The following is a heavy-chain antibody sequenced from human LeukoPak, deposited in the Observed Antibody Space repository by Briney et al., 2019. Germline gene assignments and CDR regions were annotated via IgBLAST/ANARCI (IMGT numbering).Heavy chain of an antibody. CDR1: GFTFSRYG. V-gene: IGHV3-33*01. J-gene: IGHJ4*02. D-gene: IGHD6-13*01. Sequence: PGGSLRLSCVASGFTFSRYGMHWVRQAPGKGLEWVAVIWYDGSNKYYADSVKGRFTISRDNSKNTLYLQMNSLRAEDTAVYYCARVDKQQLAPMSMSYWGQGTLVTVSS. CDR2: IWYDGSNK. CDR3: ARVDKQQLAPMSMSY.